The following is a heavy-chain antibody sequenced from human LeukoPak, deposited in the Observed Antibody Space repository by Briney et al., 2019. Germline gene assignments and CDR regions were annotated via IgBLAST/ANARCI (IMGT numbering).Heavy chain of an antibody. D-gene: IGHD1-1*01. CDR2: IYYSGST. CDR3: ARDWGTNYYYYGMDV. V-gene: IGHV4-30-4*01. Sequence: PSETLSLTCTVSGGSISSGDYYWSWIRQPPGKGLEWIGYIYYSGSTYYNPSLKSRVTISVDTSKNQFSLKLSSVTAADTAVYYCARDWGTNYYYYGMDVWGQGTTVTVSS. CDR1: GGSISSGDYY. J-gene: IGHJ6*02.